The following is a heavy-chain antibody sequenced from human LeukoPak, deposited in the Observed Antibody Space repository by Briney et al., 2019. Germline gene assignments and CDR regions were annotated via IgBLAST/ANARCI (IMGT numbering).Heavy chain of an antibody. Sequence: GESLKISCKGSGYMFTSYWIGWVRQMPGKGLEWMGIINPVDSNTRYSPSFQGQVTISADRSISTAYLQWSSLKASDTAMYYCARRGSYRSGWDYWGQGTLVTVSS. D-gene: IGHD6-19*01. CDR3: ARRGSYRSGWDY. CDR1: GYMFTSYW. J-gene: IGHJ4*02. V-gene: IGHV5-51*01. CDR2: INPVDSNT.